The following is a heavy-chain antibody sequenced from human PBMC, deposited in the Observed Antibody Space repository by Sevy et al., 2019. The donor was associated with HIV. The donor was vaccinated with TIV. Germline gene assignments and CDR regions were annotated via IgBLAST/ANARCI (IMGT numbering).Heavy chain of an antibody. CDR1: GFTFSSYW. Sequence: GGSLRLSCAASGFTFSSYWMSWVRQAPGKGLEWVATMKQDGSEKYYVDSVKGRFTISRDNAKHSLYLQMNSLRAEDTAVYYCARDLREYSSSSKYYFDYWGQGILVTVSS. CDR2: MKQDGSEK. CDR3: ARDLREYSSSSKYYFDY. D-gene: IGHD6-6*01. V-gene: IGHV3-7*01. J-gene: IGHJ4*02.